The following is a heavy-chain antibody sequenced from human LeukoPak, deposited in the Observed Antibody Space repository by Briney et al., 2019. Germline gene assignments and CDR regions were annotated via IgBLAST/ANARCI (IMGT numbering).Heavy chain of an antibody. Sequence: ASVKVSCKASGYTFTGYYIHWVRQAPGQGLEWMGWINPDNGGTNYAQKFQGRVTMTRDTSISTAYMELNRLTSDDTAVYYCARDKYTGYETFDYWGQGTPVTVSS. V-gene: IGHV1-2*02. J-gene: IGHJ4*02. CDR3: ARDKYTGYETFDY. CDR1: GYTFTGYY. D-gene: IGHD5-12*01. CDR2: INPDNGGT.